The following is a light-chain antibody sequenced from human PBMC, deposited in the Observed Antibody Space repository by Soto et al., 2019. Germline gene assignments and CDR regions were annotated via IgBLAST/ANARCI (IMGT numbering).Light chain of an antibody. CDR3: QQYDNLPLT. CDR2: DAS. Sequence: DVHMTQSPSSLSASVGYRVTITCRASQSISSYLNWYQQKPGKAPKVLIYDASDLETGVPSRFSGSGSGTDFTFTINSLQPEDIETYYCQQYDNLPLTFGGGTKVDIK. J-gene: IGKJ4*01. V-gene: IGKV1-33*01. CDR1: QSISSY.